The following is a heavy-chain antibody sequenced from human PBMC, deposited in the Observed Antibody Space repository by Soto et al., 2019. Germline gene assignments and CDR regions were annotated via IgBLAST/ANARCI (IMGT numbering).Heavy chain of an antibody. J-gene: IGHJ6*02. Sequence: EVQLVESGGGLVQPGGSLRLSCAASGFTFSSYSMNWVRQAPGKGLEWVSYISSSSSTIYYADSVKGRFTISRDNAKNSLYLQMNSLRDEDTAVYYCAIDYTIFGGYYYYGMDVWGQGTTVTVSS. D-gene: IGHD3-9*01. CDR1: GFTFSSYS. CDR2: ISSSSSTI. CDR3: AIDYTIFGGYYYYGMDV. V-gene: IGHV3-48*02.